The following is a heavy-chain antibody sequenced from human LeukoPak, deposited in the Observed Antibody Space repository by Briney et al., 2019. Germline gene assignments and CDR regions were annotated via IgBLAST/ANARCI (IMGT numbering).Heavy chain of an antibody. CDR3: ARDRSGTYF. V-gene: IGHV3-23*01. CDR2: IDTTDSGT. Sequence: AGGSLRLSCAASGFAFSSYAMSWVRQAPGKGLEWVSLIDTTDSGTYYADSVKGRFTISRDNSKNSLYLQMNGLRADDTAVYYCARDRSGTYFWGQGSLVTVSS. D-gene: IGHD1-26*01. J-gene: IGHJ4*02. CDR1: GFAFSSYA.